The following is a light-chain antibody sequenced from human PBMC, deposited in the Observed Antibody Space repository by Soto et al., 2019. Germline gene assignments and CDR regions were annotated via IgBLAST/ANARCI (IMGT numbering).Light chain of an antibody. V-gene: IGLV2-23*01. CDR3: CSYATSSTWV. J-gene: IGLJ3*02. CDR2: EDT. CDR1: SSDVGNYNL. Sequence: QSALTQPASVSGSPGQSINISCNGSSSDVGNYNLVSWYQQHPGKAPKLIIYEDTKRPSGVSNRFSGSKSGNTASLTISGLQAEDEGDYYCCSYATSSTWVFGGGTKVTVL.